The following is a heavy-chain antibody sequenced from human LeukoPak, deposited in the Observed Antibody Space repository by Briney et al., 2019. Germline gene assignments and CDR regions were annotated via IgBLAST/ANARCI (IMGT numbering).Heavy chain of an antibody. CDR3: ARGVVAAPQTFDY. CDR1: GGSISSSSYY. V-gene: IGHV4-39*07. Sequence: PSETLSPTCTVSGGSISSSSYYWGWIRQPPGKGLEWIGSIYYSGSTYYNPSLKSRVTISVDTSKNQFSLKLSSVTAADTAVYYCARGVVAAPQTFDYWGQGTLVTVSS. CDR2: IYYSGST. J-gene: IGHJ4*02. D-gene: IGHD2-15*01.